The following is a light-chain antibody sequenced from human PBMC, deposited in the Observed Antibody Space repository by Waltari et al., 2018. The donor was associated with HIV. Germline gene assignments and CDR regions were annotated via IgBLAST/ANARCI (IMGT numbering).Light chain of an antibody. CDR1: QSVSSD. CDR3: QQYINWPPYT. CDR2: DAS. V-gene: IGKV3-15*01. J-gene: IGKJ2*01. Sequence: EIVMTHSPASLSVSPGERVTLSCRASQSVSSDLAWYQQKPGQVTRLLIYDASTRATGIPTRFSGSGSGTEFTLTISSLQSEDFAVYYCQQYINWPPYTFGQGTKLQIK.